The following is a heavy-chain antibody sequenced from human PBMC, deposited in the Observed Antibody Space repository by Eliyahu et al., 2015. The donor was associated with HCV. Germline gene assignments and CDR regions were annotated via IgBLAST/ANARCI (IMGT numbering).Heavy chain of an antibody. CDR2: IWYDGSNK. CDR3: ASESGGAAGYHYYYYGMDV. Sequence: QVQLVESGGGVVQPGRSLRLSCAASGFTFSSYGLHWVRQAPGKGLEGVAVIWYDGSNKYYADSVKGRFTISRDNSKNTLYLQMNSLRAEDTAVYYCASESGGAAGYHYYYYGMDVWGQGTTVTVSS. CDR1: GFTFSSYG. D-gene: IGHD1-1*01. V-gene: IGHV3-33*01. J-gene: IGHJ6*02.